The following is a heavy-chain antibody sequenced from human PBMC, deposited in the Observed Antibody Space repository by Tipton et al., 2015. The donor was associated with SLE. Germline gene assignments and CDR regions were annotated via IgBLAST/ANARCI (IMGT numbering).Heavy chain of an antibody. Sequence: SLRLSCAASGFTFSNYPMSWVRQAPGKGLEWVSVIYGDGSDSYYADSVRGRFTISRDNSKNTPYLEMNSLSADDTAVYYCAGGYSYGFDYYYAMDVWGQGTTVTVPS. V-gene: IGHV3-23*03. CDR3: AGGYSYGFDYYYAMDV. J-gene: IGHJ6*02. CDR2: IYGDGSDS. CDR1: GFTFSNYP. D-gene: IGHD5-18*01.